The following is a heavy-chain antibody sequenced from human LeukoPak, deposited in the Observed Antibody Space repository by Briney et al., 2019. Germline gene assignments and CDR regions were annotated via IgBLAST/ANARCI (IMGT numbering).Heavy chain of an antibody. CDR1: GYTFTGYY. CDR3: AREPTEAVTTDPLDY. J-gene: IGHJ4*02. CDR2: INPNSGGT. Sequence: GASVKVSCKASGYTFTGYYMNWVRQAPGQGLEWMGWINPNSGGTNYAQNFQGRVTMTRDTSISTAYMELSRLRSDDTAVYYCAREPTEAVTTDPLDYWGQGTLVTVSS. V-gene: IGHV1-2*02. D-gene: IGHD4-17*01.